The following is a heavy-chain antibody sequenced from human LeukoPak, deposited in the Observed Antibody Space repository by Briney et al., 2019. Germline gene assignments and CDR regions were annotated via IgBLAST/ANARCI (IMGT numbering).Heavy chain of an antibody. Sequence: SETLSLTCTVSGGSISSYYWSWIRQPPGKGLEWIGYIYYSGSTNYNPSLKSRVTISVDTSKNQFSLKLSSVTAADTAVYYCARGHRGGVGYFDYWGQGTLVTVSS. J-gene: IGHJ4*02. CDR3: ARGHRGGVGYFDY. CDR2: IYYSGST. V-gene: IGHV4-59*01. D-gene: IGHD3-10*01. CDR1: GGSISSYY.